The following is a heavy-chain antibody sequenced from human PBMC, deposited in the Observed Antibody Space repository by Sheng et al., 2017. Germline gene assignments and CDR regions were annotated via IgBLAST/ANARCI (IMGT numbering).Heavy chain of an antibody. D-gene: IGHD4-17*01. CDR2: MFSRGTT. CDR3: ARDKGTQDYGGDFVGGFDL. J-gene: IGHJ5*02. Sequence: QVQLQESGPGLVKPSETLSLTCTVSGDSMKGFYWSWIRQSVGNGLEWIGRMFSRGTTNYNPSLKSRVTMSIDMSKNQFSLRVTSVTAADTAVYFCARDKGTQDYGGDFVGGFDLWGLGSPGLRLF. CDR1: GDSMKGFY. V-gene: IGHV4-4*07.